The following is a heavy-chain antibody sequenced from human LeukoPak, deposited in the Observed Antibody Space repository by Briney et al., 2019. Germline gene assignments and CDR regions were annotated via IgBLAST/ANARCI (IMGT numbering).Heavy chain of an antibody. D-gene: IGHD2-15*01. CDR2: INHDGST. J-gene: IGHJ4*02. Sequence: SETLSLTCAVYGGSFSGYYWNWIRQPPGKGLEWIGEINHDGSTNYNPSLKSRVTISVDTSKNQFSLKVSSVTATDTAIYYCVRHRQHCDGGSCFPPDSWGQGTLVTVSS. V-gene: IGHV4-34*01. CDR1: GGSFSGYY. CDR3: VRHRQHCDGGSCFPPDS.